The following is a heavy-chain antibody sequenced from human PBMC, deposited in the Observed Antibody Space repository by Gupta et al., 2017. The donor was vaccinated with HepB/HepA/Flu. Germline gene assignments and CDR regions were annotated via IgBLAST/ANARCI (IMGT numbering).Heavy chain of an antibody. CDR2: RWYDGSNN. J-gene: IGHJ4*02. CDR3: AMLATDRGATIANFAY. V-gene: IGHV3-33*01. CDR1: GFTFSSYG. D-gene: IGHD5-12*01. Sequence: QVQLVASGGGVVQPGRSLRLSCAASGFTFSSYGMHWVRQAPGKGLEWVAVRWYDGSNNSYADPGKGRFTISRDNSKNTRDLKRNSVRAEETAVYYCAMLATDRGATIANFAYGGQVNMVTVYS.